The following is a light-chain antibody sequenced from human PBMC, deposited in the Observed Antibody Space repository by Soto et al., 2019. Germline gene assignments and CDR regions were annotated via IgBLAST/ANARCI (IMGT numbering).Light chain of an antibody. CDR3: SSYTSSSTRV. CDR1: SSDVGSYNL. Sequence: QSVLTQPASVSGSPGQSITISCTGTSSDVGSYNLVSWYQQHPGKAPKLMIYEVSNRPSGVSNRFSGSKSDNTASLTISGLQAEDEADYYCSSYTSSSTRVFGTGTKVTV. V-gene: IGLV2-14*02. CDR2: EVS. J-gene: IGLJ1*01.